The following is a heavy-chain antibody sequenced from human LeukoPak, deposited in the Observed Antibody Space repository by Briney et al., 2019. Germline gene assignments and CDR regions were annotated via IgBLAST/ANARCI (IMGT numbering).Heavy chain of an antibody. V-gene: IGHV3-9*01. D-gene: IGHD2-15*01. CDR1: GFTFDDYA. CDR3: AKSKVVVAATPLFDY. J-gene: IGHJ4*02. Sequence: PGGSLRLSCAASGFTFDDYAMHWVRQASGKGLEWVSSINWNSGSIDYADSMRGRFTISRDNAKNSLYLQMNSLRTEDTALYYCAKSKVVVAATPLFDYWGRGTLVTVSS. CDR2: INWNSGSI.